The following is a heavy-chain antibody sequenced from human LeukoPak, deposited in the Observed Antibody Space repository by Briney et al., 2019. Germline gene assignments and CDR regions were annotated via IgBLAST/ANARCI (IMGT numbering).Heavy chain of an antibody. D-gene: IGHD3-22*01. CDR2: ISGSGDST. CDR3: ARASGLGSGYEGMV. Sequence: GGSLRLSCAASGFTFPRHAMTWVRQTPGKELQWVSAISGSGDSTFYAASVKGRFTISRDNSQNTVYLQMNSLRAEDTAVYYCARASGLGSGYEGMVWGQGTLVTVSS. V-gene: IGHV3-23*01. J-gene: IGHJ4*02. CDR1: GFTFPRHA.